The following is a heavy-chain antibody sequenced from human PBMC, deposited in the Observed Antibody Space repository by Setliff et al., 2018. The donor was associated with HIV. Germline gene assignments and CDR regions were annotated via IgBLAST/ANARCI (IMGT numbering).Heavy chain of an antibody. Sequence: ASVKVSCKASGYTFAGYYMHWVRQAPGQGLEWMGWINPNSGGTNYAQKFQGRVTMTRDTSISTAYMELSRLRSDDTAVYHCAGYDILTGYYRFDYWGQGTLVTVSS. CDR2: INPNSGGT. D-gene: IGHD3-9*01. V-gene: IGHV1-2*02. CDR1: GYTFAGYY. CDR3: AGYDILTGYYRFDY. J-gene: IGHJ4*02.